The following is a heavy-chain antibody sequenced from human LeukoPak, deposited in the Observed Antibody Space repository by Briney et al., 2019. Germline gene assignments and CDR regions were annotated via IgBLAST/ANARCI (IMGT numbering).Heavy chain of an antibody. CDR1: GFTFSSYA. D-gene: IGHD2-21*02. J-gene: IGHJ4*02. CDR2: ISGSGGST. Sequence: GGSLRLSCAASGFTFSSYAMSWVRQVPGKGLEWVSAISGSGGSTYYADSVKGRFTISRDNSKNTKYLQMNSLRAEDTAVYYCAKSAGIVVVTPFDYWGQGTLVTVSS. CDR3: AKSAGIVVVTPFDY. V-gene: IGHV3-23*01.